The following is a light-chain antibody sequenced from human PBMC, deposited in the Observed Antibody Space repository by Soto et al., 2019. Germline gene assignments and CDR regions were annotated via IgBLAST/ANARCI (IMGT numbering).Light chain of an antibody. CDR3: QQYNNWWT. J-gene: IGKJ1*01. V-gene: IGKV3-15*01. CDR2: GAS. Sequence: EIVLTQSPGTLSLSPGERATLSCRASQSVSNNLAWYQQKPDQAPRLLIYGASTRATGIPARVSGSGSGTEFTLTISSPQSEDFAVYYCQQYNNWWTFGQGTKVDIK. CDR1: QSVSNN.